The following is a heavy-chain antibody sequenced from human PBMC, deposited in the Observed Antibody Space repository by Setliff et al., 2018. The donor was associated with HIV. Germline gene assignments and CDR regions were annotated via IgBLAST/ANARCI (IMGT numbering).Heavy chain of an antibody. CDR3: ARDPGYTSGSTFHFDY. D-gene: IGHD5-18*01. V-gene: IGHV4-34*01. Sequence: PSETLSLTCAVYGGSFSGFSWNWIRQPPGKGLEWIGDINNYGVTLYTSSLAGRVTISVDTSKNQFSLSLSSVTAADTAVYFCARDPGYTSGSTFHFDYWGQGTLVTVSS. CDR2: INNYGVT. J-gene: IGHJ4*02. CDR1: GGSFSGFS.